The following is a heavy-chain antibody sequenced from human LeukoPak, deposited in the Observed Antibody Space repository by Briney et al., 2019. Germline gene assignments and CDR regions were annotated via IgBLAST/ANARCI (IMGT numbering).Heavy chain of an antibody. CDR3: AKVKWKLIGYFDY. J-gene: IGHJ4*02. CDR1: GFTFTSYA. V-gene: IGHV3-23*01. Sequence: GGSLRLSCAASGFTFTSYAMSWVRQAPGRGLEWVSVLTGDGNTYYADSVKGRFTNSRDDSKNTLFLQMNSLRAEDTAVYFCAKVKWKLIGYFDYWGQGTLVTVSS. CDR2: LTGDGNT. D-gene: IGHD1-20*01.